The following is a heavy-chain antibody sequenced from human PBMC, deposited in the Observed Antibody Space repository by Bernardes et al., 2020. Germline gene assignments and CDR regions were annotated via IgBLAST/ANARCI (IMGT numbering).Heavy chain of an antibody. D-gene: IGHD3-16*01. V-gene: IGHV4-59*08. CDR2: MLSTGYA. CDR3: ARQQGGRRLFVN. CDR1: GYSINNNH. J-gene: IGHJ4*02. Sequence: SETLSLTCTVSGYSINNNHWAWIRQPPGKGPEWIAYMLSTGYANYNPSLKTLVTISMDPSTNQFSLKVHSVTTADTAVYYCARQQGGRRLFVNWGQGTLLNV.